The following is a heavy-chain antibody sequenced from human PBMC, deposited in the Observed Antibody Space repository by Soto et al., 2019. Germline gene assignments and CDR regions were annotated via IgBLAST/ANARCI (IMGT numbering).Heavy chain of an antibody. Sequence: SETLSLTCAVYGGSFSGYYWSWIRQPPGKGLEWIGEINHSGSTNYNPSLKSRVTISVDTSKNQFSLKLSSVTAADTAVYYCARGRRGGYCSGGSCYSTNAWGQGTLVTVSS. D-gene: IGHD2-15*01. CDR2: INHSGST. CDR1: GGSFSGYY. CDR3: ARGRRGGYCSGGSCYSTNA. J-gene: IGHJ5*02. V-gene: IGHV4-34*01.